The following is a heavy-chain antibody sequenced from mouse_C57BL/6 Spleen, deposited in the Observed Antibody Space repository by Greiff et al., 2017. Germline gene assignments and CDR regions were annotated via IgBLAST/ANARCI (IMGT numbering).Heavy chain of an antibody. Sequence: EVQLQQSGPELVKPGASVKISCKASGYSFTDYNMNWVKQSNGKSLEWIGVINPNYGTTSYNQKFKGKATLTVDQSSSTAYMQLKSLTSEDAAVYYCARGETWYYSKAWFAYWGQGTLVTVSA. J-gene: IGHJ3*01. CDR2: INPNYGTT. D-gene: IGHD2-5*01. V-gene: IGHV1-39*01. CDR1: GYSFTDYN. CDR3: ARGETWYYSKAWFAY.